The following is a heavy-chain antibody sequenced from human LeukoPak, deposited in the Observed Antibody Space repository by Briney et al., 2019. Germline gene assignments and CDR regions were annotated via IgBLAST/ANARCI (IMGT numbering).Heavy chain of an antibody. CDR1: GGSFSGYY. J-gene: IGHJ4*02. Sequence: SETLSLTCAVYGGSFSGYYWSWIRQPPGKGLEWIGEINHSGSTNYNPSLKSRVTISVDTSKNQFSLKLSSVTAADTAVYYCARLNGGSGWYLRDYWGQGTLVTVSS. CDR3: ARLNGGSGWYLRDY. CDR2: INHSGST. D-gene: IGHD6-19*01. V-gene: IGHV4-34*01.